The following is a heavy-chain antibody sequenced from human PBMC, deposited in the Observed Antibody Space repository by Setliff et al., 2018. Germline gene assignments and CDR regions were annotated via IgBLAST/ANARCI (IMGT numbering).Heavy chain of an antibody. Sequence: GGSLRLSCSASGFIFNSYSINWVRRAPGKGLEWVSSISASGTYTYYRDSMKGRFTISRDNTENSAHLQMNNLSAEDTAVYYCARILGYCTNTRCYSEYAFDMWGQGTTVTVSS. J-gene: IGHJ3*02. CDR3: ARILGYCTNTRCYSEYAFDM. D-gene: IGHD2-2*01. V-gene: IGHV3-21*06. CDR2: ISASGTYT. CDR1: GFIFNSYS.